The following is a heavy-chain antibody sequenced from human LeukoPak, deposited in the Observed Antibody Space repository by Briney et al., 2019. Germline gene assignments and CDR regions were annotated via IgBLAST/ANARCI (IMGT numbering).Heavy chain of an antibody. CDR3: ARFYGAGSYYFPWCDP. Sequence: PSETLSLTCAVYGGSFSGYYWSSIRQPPGKGLEWNGEINYSGSTNYNPSLKSRVNISQDTPKNQFSLKLTAVTAADTAVYYCARFYGAGSYYFPWCDPWGQGTLVTVSS. V-gene: IGHV4-34*01. D-gene: IGHD3-10*01. J-gene: IGHJ5*02. CDR1: GGSFSGYY. CDR2: INYSGST.